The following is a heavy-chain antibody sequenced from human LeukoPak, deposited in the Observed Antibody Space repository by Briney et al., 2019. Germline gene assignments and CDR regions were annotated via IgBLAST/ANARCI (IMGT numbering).Heavy chain of an antibody. D-gene: IGHD4-11*01. CDR2: ISGSGGST. CDR3: AKPYSNYDTYFQH. J-gene: IGHJ1*01. Sequence: GGSLRLSCAASGFTFDDYAMHWVRQAPGKGLEWVSGISGSGGSTYYADSVKGRFTISRDNSKNTLYLQMNSLRAEDTAVYYCAKPYSNYDTYFQHWGQGTLVTVSS. CDR1: GFTFDDYA. V-gene: IGHV3-23*01.